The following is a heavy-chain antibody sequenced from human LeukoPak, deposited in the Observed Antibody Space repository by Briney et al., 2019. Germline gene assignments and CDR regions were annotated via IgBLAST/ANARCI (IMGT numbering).Heavy chain of an antibody. CDR3: AKAAPDILTGYYSHLDYGMDV. V-gene: IGHV3-43*01. J-gene: IGHJ6*02. CDR1: GFTFDDYT. Sequence: GGSLRLSCAASGFTFDDYTMPWVRQAPGKGLEWVSLISWDGGSTYYADSVKGRFTISRDNSKNSLYLQMNSLRTEDTALYYCAKAAPDILTGYYSHLDYGMDVWGQGTTVTVSS. CDR2: ISWDGGST. D-gene: IGHD3-9*01.